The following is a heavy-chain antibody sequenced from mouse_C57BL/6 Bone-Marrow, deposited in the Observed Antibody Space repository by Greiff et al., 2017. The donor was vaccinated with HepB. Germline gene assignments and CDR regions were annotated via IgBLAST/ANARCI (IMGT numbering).Heavy chain of an antibody. CDR2: ISYDGSN. Sequence: DVQLQESGPGLVKPSQSLSLTCSVTGYSITSGYYWNWIRQFPGNKLEWMGYISYDGSNNYNPSLKNRISITRDTSKNQFFLKLNSVTTEDTATYYCAREALNSAWFAYWGQGTLVTVSA. CDR1: GYSITSGYY. J-gene: IGHJ3*01. CDR3: AREALNSAWFAY. V-gene: IGHV3-6*01. D-gene: IGHD1-3*01.